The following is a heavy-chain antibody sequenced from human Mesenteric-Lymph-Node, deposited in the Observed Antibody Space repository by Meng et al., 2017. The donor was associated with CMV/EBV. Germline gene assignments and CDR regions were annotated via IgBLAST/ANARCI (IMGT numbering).Heavy chain of an antibody. J-gene: IGHJ4*02. D-gene: IGHD2-2*03. CDR2: VSPNSGNT. V-gene: IGHV1-8*02. CDR1: FPPSD. CDR3: ARGLLNGYCTTTSCHLLGY. Sequence: FPPSDIHWVRQATGQGLEWMGRVSPNSGNTAYAQKFQGRVTMTRNTSVSTAYMELGSLRSEDTAIYYCARGLLNGYCTTTSCHLLGYWGQGTLVTVSS.